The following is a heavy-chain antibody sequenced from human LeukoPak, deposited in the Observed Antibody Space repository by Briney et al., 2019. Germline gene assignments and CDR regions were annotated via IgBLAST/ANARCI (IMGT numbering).Heavy chain of an antibody. V-gene: IGHV1-2*06. Sequence: ASVKVSCKASGYTFTSYGISWVRQAPGQGLEWMGRINPNSGGTNYAQKFQGRVTMTRDTSISTAYMELSRLRSDDTAVYYCARELNYYGSGHIYWGQGTLVTVSS. D-gene: IGHD3-10*01. CDR1: GYTFTSYG. CDR3: ARELNYYGSGHIY. CDR2: INPNSGGT. J-gene: IGHJ4*02.